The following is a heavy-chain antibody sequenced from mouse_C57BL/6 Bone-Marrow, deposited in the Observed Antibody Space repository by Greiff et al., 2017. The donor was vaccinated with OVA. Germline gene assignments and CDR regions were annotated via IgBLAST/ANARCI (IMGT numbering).Heavy chain of an antibody. Sequence: VKLQQSGAELVMPGASVKLSCKASGYTFTSYWMHWVKQRPGQGLEWIGEIDPSDSYTNYNQKFKGKSTLTVDKSSSTAYMQLSSLTSEDSAVYYCARGDGYYVYAMDYWGQGTSVTVSS. V-gene: IGHV1-69*01. CDR2: IDPSDSYT. J-gene: IGHJ4*01. D-gene: IGHD2-3*01. CDR1: GYTFTSYW. CDR3: ARGDGYYVYAMDY.